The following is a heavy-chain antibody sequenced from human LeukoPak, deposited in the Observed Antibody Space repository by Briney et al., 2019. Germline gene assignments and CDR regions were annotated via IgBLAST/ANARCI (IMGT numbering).Heavy chain of an antibody. CDR3: ARPTLWFDP. V-gene: IGHV4-34*01. D-gene: IGHD1-1*01. Sequence: SETLSLTCAVYGGSFGGYYWSWIRQPPGKGLEWIGEINHSGSTNYNPSLKSRVTISVDTSKNQFSLKLSSVTAADTAVYYCARPTLWFDPWGQGTLVTVSS. CDR1: GGSFGGYY. J-gene: IGHJ5*02. CDR2: INHSGST.